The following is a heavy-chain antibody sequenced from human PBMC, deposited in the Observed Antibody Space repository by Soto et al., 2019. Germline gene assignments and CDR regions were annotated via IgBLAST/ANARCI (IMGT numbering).Heavy chain of an antibody. CDR3: ARSIDXDLDH. CDR1: GDSVGSGGYS. CDR2: VYHTGST. Sequence: SETLSLTCAVSGDSVGSGGYSWSWIRQSPGKGLEWIGYVYHTGSTYYNPSLKSRVNISLDKSKNQSSLRLRSVTAADTAVYYCARSIDXDLDHSGQGP. V-gene: IGHV4-30-2*06. J-gene: IGHJ4*02.